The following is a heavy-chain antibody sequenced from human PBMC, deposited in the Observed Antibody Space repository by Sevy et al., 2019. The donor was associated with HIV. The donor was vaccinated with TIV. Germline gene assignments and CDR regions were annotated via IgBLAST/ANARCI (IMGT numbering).Heavy chain of an antibody. J-gene: IGHJ4*02. CDR1: GGSFSDYY. Sequence: SETLSLTCAVYGGSFSDYYWTWIRQPPGKGLEWIGEIDHSGSTNYNPTLKSRVTISVATSKKQCSLKLSSVTAADTGVYYCARPYYGSGSYAYWGQGTHVTVSS. CDR3: ARPYYGSGSYAY. CDR2: IDHSGST. D-gene: IGHD3-10*01. V-gene: IGHV4-34*01.